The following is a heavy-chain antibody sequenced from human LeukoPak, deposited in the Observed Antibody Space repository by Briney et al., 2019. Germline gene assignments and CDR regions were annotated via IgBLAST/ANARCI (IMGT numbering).Heavy chain of an antibody. V-gene: IGHV4-34*01. Sequence: SETLSLTCAVYGGSFSGYYWSWIRQPPGKGLEWIGEINHSGSTNYNPSLKSRVTISVDTSKNQFSLKLSSVTAADTAVYYCARGFRRVDYWVQGTLATVSS. CDR1: GGSFSGYY. CDR3: ARGFRRVDY. J-gene: IGHJ4*02. CDR2: INHSGST.